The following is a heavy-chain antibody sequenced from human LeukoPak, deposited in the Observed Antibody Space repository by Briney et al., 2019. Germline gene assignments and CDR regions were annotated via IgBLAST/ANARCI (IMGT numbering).Heavy chain of an antibody. D-gene: IGHD5/OR15-5a*01. CDR3: AKDRGYSVYDLVSFDY. CDR2: ISWSSGSI. J-gene: IGHJ4*02. V-gene: IGHV3-9*01. CDR1: GFTFDDYG. Sequence: GGSLRLSCAASGFTFDDYGMSWVRQAPGKGLEWVSGISWSSGSIGFADSVKGRFTISRDNAKNSLYLQMNSLRAEDTALYYCAKDRGYSVYDLVSFDYWGQGTLVTVSS.